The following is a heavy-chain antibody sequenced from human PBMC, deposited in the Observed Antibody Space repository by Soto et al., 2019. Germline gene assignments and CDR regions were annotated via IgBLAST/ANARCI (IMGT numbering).Heavy chain of an antibody. V-gene: IGHV3-48*03. J-gene: IGHJ4*02. CDR3: ARELYYDSSGYIG. CDR2: ISSSGSTI. Sequence: LRLSCAASGFSFSSYDMNWVLQAPGKGLDWVSYISSSGSTIYYADSAKGRFTISRDNAKNSLYLQMNSLRAEDTAVYYCARELYYDSSGYIGWGQGTLLTV. CDR1: GFSFSSYD. D-gene: IGHD3-22*01.